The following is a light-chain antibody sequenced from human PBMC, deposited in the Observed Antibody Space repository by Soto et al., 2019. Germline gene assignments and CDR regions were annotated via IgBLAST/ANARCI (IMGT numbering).Light chain of an antibody. CDR2: DAS. CDR1: QSVSSY. Sequence: EIVLTQSPATLSLSPGERATLSCRASQSVSSYFAWYQHKPGQAPGLLIYDASNRATGVRARFSGSGSGTDFTLTISSLEPEDFAVYYCQQRGSSLTFGGGTKVEIK. J-gene: IGKJ4*01. V-gene: IGKV3-11*01. CDR3: QQRGSSLT.